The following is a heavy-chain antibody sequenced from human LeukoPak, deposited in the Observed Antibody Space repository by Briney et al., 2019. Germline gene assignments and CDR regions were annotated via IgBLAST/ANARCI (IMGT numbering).Heavy chain of an antibody. CDR1: GFTFSSYW. V-gene: IGHV3-74*01. J-gene: IGHJ4*02. CDR3: AREYTAMAHDY. CDR2: INTDGSST. D-gene: IGHD5-18*01. Sequence: GGSLRLSCAASGFTFSSYWMHWVRQAPGKGLVWVSRINTDGSSTSYADSVKGRFTISRDNAKNSLYLQMNNLRVDDSAVYYCAREYTAMAHDYWGQGNLVTVSS.